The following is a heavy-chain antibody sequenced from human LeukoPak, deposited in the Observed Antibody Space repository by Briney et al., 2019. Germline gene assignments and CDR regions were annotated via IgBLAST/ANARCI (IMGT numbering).Heavy chain of an antibody. Sequence: GGSLRLSCASSGFTFSTYTMNWVRQAPGKGLEWISYISGSTGNTYYADPVKGRFTISRDNAKNSLYLQMNSLRAEDTAVYYCARDVGAVALDYWGQGTLVTVSS. J-gene: IGHJ4*02. CDR3: ARDVGAVALDY. CDR2: ISGSTGNT. CDR1: GFTFSTYT. V-gene: IGHV3-48*01. D-gene: IGHD3-16*01.